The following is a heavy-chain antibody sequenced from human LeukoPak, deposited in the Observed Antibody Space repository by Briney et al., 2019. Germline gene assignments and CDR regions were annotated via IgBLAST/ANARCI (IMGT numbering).Heavy chain of an antibody. V-gene: IGHV3-7*01. D-gene: IGHD4-17*01. CDR1: GFTFSNAW. CDR2: MSPDGSQI. CDR3: ARDPHYGALDY. J-gene: IGHJ4*02. Sequence: PGGSLRLSCAASGFTFSNAWMSWVRQAPGKGLEWVADMSPDGSQILYVDSVRGRFTVSRDNAKNSLYLQMNTLRAEDTAIYYCARDPHYGALDYWGQGTLVSVSS.